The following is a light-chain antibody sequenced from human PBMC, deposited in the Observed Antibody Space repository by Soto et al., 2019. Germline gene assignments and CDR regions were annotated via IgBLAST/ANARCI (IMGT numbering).Light chain of an antibody. CDR2: SAS. Sequence: DIQLTQPPSFLSAFVGDTVTITCRASQAMSTYLAWYQQKPGKVPKLLIRSASTLQSGVPPRFSGGGSGTEFTLTISTLQPDDSGIYYCQQLNGYQLAFGGGTNVEIK. CDR1: QAMSTY. J-gene: IGKJ4*01. V-gene: IGKV1-9*01. CDR3: QQLNGYQLA.